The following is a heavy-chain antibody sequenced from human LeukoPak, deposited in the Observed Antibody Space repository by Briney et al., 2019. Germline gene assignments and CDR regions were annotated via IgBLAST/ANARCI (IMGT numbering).Heavy chain of an antibody. CDR1: GFTFSDAW. Sequence: PGGSLRLSCAASGFTFSDAWMSWVRQAPGKGLEWVGRIKRKIDGGTTDYAAPVKGRFTISRDDSKNTLFLQMNSLRAEDTAVYYCASWIVCEGEGCAFDIWGQGTMVTVSS. J-gene: IGHJ3*02. CDR3: ASWIVCEGEGCAFDI. V-gene: IGHV3-15*01. D-gene: IGHD2-2*03. CDR2: IKRKIDGGTT.